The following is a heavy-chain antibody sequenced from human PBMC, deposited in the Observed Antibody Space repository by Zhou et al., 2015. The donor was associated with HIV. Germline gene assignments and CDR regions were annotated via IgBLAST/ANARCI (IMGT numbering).Heavy chain of an antibody. Sequence: QVQLVQSGAEVKKPGSSVKVSCKASGGTFSSYAISWVRQAPGQGLEWMGGIIPIFGTANYAQKFQGRVTITADESTSTAYMELSSLRSEDTAVYYCARGHIAVAGTSPFSRGDDYWGQGTLVTVSS. V-gene: IGHV1-69*01. CDR1: GGTFSSYA. J-gene: IGHJ4*02. CDR2: IIPIFGTA. CDR3: ARGHIAVAGTSPFSRGDDY. D-gene: IGHD6-19*01.